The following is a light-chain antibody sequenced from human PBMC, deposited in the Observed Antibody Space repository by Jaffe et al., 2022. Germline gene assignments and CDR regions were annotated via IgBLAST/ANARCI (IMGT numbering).Light chain of an antibody. CDR1: QSVSTN. V-gene: IGKV3-15*01. Sequence: EIVMTQYPATLSVSPGETVTLSCRTSQSVSTNLAWYQHKSGQAPRLLIYAASTRATGIPARFSGSGSGTDFTLTISSLQSEDFAVYYCQQYNHWSPITFGQGTRLEIK. CDR3: QQYNHWSPIT. CDR2: AAS. J-gene: IGKJ5*01.